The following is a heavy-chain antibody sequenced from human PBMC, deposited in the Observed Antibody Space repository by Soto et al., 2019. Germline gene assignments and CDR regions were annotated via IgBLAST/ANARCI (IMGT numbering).Heavy chain of an antibody. V-gene: IGHV3-21*01. Sequence: GGSLRLSCAASGFTFSTYSMTWVRQTPGRGLEWVSSISGDSHYIFYADSVKGRFTISRDNAKNSLYLQMNSLRAEDTAVYYCAKTTAPFGRTAVAGPFDYWGQGTLVTVSS. D-gene: IGHD6-19*01. CDR1: GFTFSTYS. CDR3: AKTTAPFGRTAVAGPFDY. J-gene: IGHJ4*02. CDR2: ISGDSHYI.